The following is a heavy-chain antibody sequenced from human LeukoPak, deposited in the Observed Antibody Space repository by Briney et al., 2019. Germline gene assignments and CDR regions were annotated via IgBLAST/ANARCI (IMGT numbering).Heavy chain of an antibody. CDR2: IYYSGST. D-gene: IGHD1-26*01. CDR1: GYSISSSNW. V-gene: IGHV4-28*01. CDR3: ASLSGSYFGIDY. Sequence: SDTLSLTCAVSGYSISSSNWWGWIRQPPGKGLEWIGYIYYSGSTYYNPSLKSRVTMSVDTSKNQFSLKLSPVTAVDTAVYYCASLSGSYFGIDYWGQGTLVTVSS. J-gene: IGHJ4*02.